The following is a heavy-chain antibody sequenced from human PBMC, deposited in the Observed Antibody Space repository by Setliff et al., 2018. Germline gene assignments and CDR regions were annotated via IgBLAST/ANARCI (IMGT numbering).Heavy chain of an antibody. J-gene: IGHJ4*02. CDR2: IKQDGSEK. Sequence: HPGGSLRLSCAASGFTFSSYTIHWVRQAPGKGLEWVANIKQDGSEKYYVDSVKGRFTISRDNAKNSLYLQMNSLRAEDTAVYYCARDGGEYWGQGTLVTVSS. CDR3: ARDGGEY. D-gene: IGHD3-16*01. V-gene: IGHV3-7*01. CDR1: GFTFSSYT.